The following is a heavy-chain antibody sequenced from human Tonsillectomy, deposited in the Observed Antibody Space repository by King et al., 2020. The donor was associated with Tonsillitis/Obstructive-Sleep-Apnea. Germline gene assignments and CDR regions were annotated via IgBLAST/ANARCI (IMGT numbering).Heavy chain of an antibody. CDR1: GFTFTSYY. CDR3: ARDPTSSADYGPGGHYFDF. V-gene: IGHV1-46*01. Sequence: VQLVQSGAEVKKPGASVKVSCKTSGFTFTSYYMHWLRQAPGQGLAWMGILNPSGGSTSYSQTFQGRVTMTRDTSTSTVYMELSSLTSEDTAVYYCARDPTSSADYGPGGHYFDFWGQGTLVTVSS. J-gene: IGHJ4*02. CDR2: LNPSGGST. D-gene: IGHD4-17*01.